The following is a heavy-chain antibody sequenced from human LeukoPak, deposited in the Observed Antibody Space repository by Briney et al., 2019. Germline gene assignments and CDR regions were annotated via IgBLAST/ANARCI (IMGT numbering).Heavy chain of an antibody. J-gene: IGHJ4*02. Sequence: PGGSLRLSRAASGFTVSSKYMSWVRQAPGRGLEWVSVIYSGGSTYYADSVKGRFTISRDNSKNTVYLQMNSLRAEDTAVYYSAIESSGWLQLFDYWGQGTLVTVSS. CDR3: AIESSGWLQLFDY. CDR1: GFTVSSKY. D-gene: IGHD5-24*01. V-gene: IGHV3-66*01. CDR2: IYSGGST.